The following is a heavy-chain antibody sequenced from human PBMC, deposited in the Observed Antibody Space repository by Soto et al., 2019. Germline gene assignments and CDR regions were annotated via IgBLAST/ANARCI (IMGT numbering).Heavy chain of an antibody. V-gene: IGHV2-5*02. D-gene: IGHD3-16*01. CDR3: AHSALHMITFGGVGVTGYDY. J-gene: IGHJ4*02. CDR1: GFSLSTSGVG. Sequence: QITLKESGPTLAKPTQTLTLTCTFSGFSLSTSGVGVGSIRQPPGKALEWLALIYWDVDKRYSPSLKSRLTITKDPSRNQVVLTMPNMDPVDTATYYCAHSALHMITFGGVGVTGYDYWGQGTLVTVSS. CDR2: IYWDVDK.